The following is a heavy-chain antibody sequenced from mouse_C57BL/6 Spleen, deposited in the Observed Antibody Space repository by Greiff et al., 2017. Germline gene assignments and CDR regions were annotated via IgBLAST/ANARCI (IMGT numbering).Heavy chain of an antibody. J-gene: IGHJ4*01. CDR2: IYPGSGST. CDR3: ARRPYDSYAMDY. CDR1: GYTFTSYW. V-gene: IGHV1-55*01. Sequence: QVQLKQPGAELVKPGASVKMSCKASGYTFTSYWITWVKQRPGQGLEWIGDIYPGSGSTNYNEKFKSKATLTVDTSSSTAYMQLSSLTSEDSAVYYCARRPYDSYAMDYWGQGTSVTVSS.